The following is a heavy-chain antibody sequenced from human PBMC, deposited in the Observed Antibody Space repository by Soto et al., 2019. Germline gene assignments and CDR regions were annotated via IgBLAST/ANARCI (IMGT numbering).Heavy chain of an antibody. Sequence: PGWSLRLSCAASGFTFSSYGMHWVRQAPGKGLEWVAVIWYDGSNKYYADSVKGRFTISRDNSKNTLYLQMNSLRAEDTAVYYCAKWGAVVDPWGQGIPVTVSX. CDR1: GFTFSSYG. J-gene: IGHJ5*02. V-gene: IGHV3-33*06. CDR2: IWYDGSNK. D-gene: IGHD3-16*01. CDR3: AKWGAVVDP.